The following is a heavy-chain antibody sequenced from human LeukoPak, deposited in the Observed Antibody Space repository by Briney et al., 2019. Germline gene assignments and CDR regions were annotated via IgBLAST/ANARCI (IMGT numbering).Heavy chain of an antibody. V-gene: IGHV3-74*01. J-gene: IGHJ4*02. Sequence: GGSLRLSCVASGSTFSSYWMHWVRQAPGKGLVWVSRINSDGSSTTYADSVKGRFTISRDNAKNTVYVQMNSLRAEDTAVYYCARGLPGHTSALGYWGQGTLVTVSS. CDR2: INSDGSST. D-gene: IGHD6-25*01. CDR3: ARGLPGHTSALGY. CDR1: GSTFSSYW.